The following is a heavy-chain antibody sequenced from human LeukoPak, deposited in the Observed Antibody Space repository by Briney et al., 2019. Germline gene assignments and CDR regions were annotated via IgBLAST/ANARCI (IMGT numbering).Heavy chain of an antibody. CDR2: LHADGVEQ. Sequence: GGSLRLPCAASGFSLSGYWMTWVRQAPGKGLEWVARLHADGVEQNYVDSVTGRFTMSRDNAKNSLDLQMNSLRVEDTAVYYCARGGYSFDYLGQGTLVAVSS. CDR1: GFSLSGYW. D-gene: IGHD5-18*01. CDR3: ARGGYSFDY. J-gene: IGHJ4*02. V-gene: IGHV3-7*01.